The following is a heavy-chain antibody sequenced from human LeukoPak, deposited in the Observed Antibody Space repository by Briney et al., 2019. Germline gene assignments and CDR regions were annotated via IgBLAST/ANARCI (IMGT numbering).Heavy chain of an antibody. Sequence: GASVKVSCKASGYTFTSYGISWVRQAPGQGLEWMGWISAYNGNTNYAQKLQGRVTMTTDTSTSTAYMELRSLRSDDTAVYYCARDGRVVVVPAAPNWFDPWGQGTLATVSS. CDR3: ARDGRVVVVPAAPNWFDP. J-gene: IGHJ5*02. CDR1: GYTFTSYG. CDR2: ISAYNGNT. V-gene: IGHV1-18*01. D-gene: IGHD2-2*01.